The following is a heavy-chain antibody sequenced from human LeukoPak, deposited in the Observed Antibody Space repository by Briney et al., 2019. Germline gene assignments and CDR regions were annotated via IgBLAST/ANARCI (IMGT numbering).Heavy chain of an antibody. CDR2: MNPDSGNT. CDR3: ARGDCSSTSCVNYYYYGMDV. Sequence: GASVTVSCTASGYTFTSYDINWVRQATGQGLEWMGWMNPDSGNTGYAQKFQGRVTMTRNTSISTAYMELSSLRSEDTAVYYCARGDCSSTSCVNYYYYGMDVWGQGTTVTVSS. V-gene: IGHV1-8*01. D-gene: IGHD2-2*01. CDR1: GYTFTSYD. J-gene: IGHJ6*02.